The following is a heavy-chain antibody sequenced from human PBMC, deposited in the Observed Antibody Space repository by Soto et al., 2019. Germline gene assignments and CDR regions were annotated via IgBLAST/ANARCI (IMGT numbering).Heavy chain of an antibody. CDR1: GFTFSSYS. D-gene: IGHD3-10*01. CDR3: AKKVNSGSGSQFFDY. CDR2: FRSGGDDETT. J-gene: IGHJ4*02. V-gene: IGHV3-23*01. Sequence: GGSLRLSCAASGFTFSSYSMSWVRQAPGKGLEWVSGFRSGGDDETTYYADAVRGRFTISRDNSKNTLFLQMNSLRAEDTAIYYCAKKVNSGSGSQFFDYWGQGT.